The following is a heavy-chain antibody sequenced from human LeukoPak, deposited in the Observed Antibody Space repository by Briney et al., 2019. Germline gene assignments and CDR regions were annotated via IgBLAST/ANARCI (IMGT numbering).Heavy chain of an antibody. D-gene: IGHD6-19*01. CDR3: TSPSTGYSSGWATSTLDY. CDR1: GFTFSGSA. V-gene: IGHV3-73*01. CDR2: TRSKANSYAT. J-gene: IGHJ4*02. Sequence: PGGSLKLSCAASGFTFSGSAMHWVRQASGKGLEWVGRTRSKANSYATAYAASVKGRFTISRDDSKNTAYLQMNSLKTEDTAVYYCTSPSTGYSSGWATSTLDYWGQGTLVTVSS.